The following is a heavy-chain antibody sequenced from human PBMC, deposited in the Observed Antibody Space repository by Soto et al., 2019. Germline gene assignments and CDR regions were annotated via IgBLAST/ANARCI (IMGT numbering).Heavy chain of an antibody. Sequence: QVQLVESGGGVVQPGRSLRLSCAASGFTFSSYAMHWVRQAPGKGLEWVAVISYDGSNKYYADSVKGRFTISRDNSKNTLYLQMNSLRAEDTAVYYCARDSEGLRLGESYMDYWGQGTLVTVSS. V-gene: IGHV3-30-3*01. J-gene: IGHJ4*02. CDR2: ISYDGSNK. CDR1: GFTFSSYA. D-gene: IGHD3-16*01. CDR3: ARDSEGLRLGESYMDY.